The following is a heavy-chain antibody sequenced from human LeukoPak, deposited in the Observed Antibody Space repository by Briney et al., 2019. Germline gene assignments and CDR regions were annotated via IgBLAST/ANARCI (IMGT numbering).Heavy chain of an antibody. CDR1: GGSFSGYY. CDR3: ARQVGSHYGY. V-gene: IGHV4-34*01. J-gene: IGHJ4*02. CDR2: INHSGST. D-gene: IGHD1-26*01. Sequence: PSETLSLTCAVYGGSFSGYYWSWIRQPLGKGLEWIGEINHSGSTNYNPSLKSRVTISVDTSKNQFSLKLSSVTAADTAVYYCARQVGSHYGYWGQGTLVTVSS.